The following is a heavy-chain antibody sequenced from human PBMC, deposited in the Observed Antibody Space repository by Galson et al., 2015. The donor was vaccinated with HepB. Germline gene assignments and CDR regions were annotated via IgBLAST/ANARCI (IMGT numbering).Heavy chain of an antibody. Sequence: SLRLSCAASGFTFSSYAMHWVRQAPGKGLEYVSAISSNGGSTYYADSVKGRFTISRDNSKNTLYLQMSSLRAEDTAVYYCVKGSGYQYYYYYGMDVWGQGTTVTVSS. J-gene: IGHJ6*02. V-gene: IGHV3-64D*06. D-gene: IGHD3-3*01. CDR3: VKGSGYQYYYYYGMDV. CDR1: GFTFSSYA. CDR2: ISSNGGST.